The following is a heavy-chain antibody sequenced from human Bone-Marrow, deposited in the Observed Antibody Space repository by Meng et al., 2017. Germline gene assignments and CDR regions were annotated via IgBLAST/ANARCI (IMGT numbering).Heavy chain of an antibody. CDR2: IYYSGST. D-gene: IGHD3-10*01. J-gene: IGHJ5*02. V-gene: IGHV4-39*07. CDR3: ARDFVGYYGSGSYYNLGFDP. Sequence: SETLSLTCTVSGGSISSSSYYWGWIRQPPGKGLEWIGSIYYSGSTYYNPSLKSRVTISVDTSKNQFSLKLSSVTAEDTAVYYCARDFVGYYGSGSYYNLGFDPWGQGTLVTVSS. CDR1: GGSISSSSYY.